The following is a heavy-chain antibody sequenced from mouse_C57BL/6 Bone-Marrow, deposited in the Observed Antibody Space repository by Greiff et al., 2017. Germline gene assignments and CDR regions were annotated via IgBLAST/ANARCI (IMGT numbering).Heavy chain of an antibody. CDR3: TTPIYYAMDY. CDR1: GFNIKDDY. V-gene: IGHV14-4*01. Sequence: FQLQQSGAELVRPGASVKLSCTASGFNIKDDYMHWVKQRPEQGLEWIGWIDPENGDTEYASKFQGKATITADTSSNTAYLQLSSLTSEDTAVYYCTTPIYYAMDYWGQGTSVTVSS. J-gene: IGHJ4*01. CDR2: IDPENGDT.